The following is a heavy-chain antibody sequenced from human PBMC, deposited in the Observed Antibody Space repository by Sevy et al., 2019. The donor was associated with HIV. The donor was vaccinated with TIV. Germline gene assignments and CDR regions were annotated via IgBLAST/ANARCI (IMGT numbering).Heavy chain of an antibody. CDR1: GFSVSSNY. J-gene: IGHJ6*02. V-gene: IGHV3-53*01. CDR2: IPSGGKI. D-gene: IGHD2-15*01. Sequence: GGSLRLSCAASGFSVSSNYMSWVRQAPGKGPEWVSVIPSGGKISYADSVQGRFTISRDNSKNTQYLQMNSLRAEDTAVYYCAREDIVLGEDNYYGIDVWGQGTTVTVSS. CDR3: AREDIVLGEDNYYGIDV.